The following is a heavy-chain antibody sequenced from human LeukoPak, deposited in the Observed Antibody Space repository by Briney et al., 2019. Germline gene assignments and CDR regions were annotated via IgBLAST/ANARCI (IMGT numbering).Heavy chain of an antibody. CDR3: ARGWMVKYYFDY. D-gene: IGHD6-19*01. Sequence: PGGSLRLSCAASGFIFSNYAMAWVRQTPGKGLEWVSAISGSGLRTNYADSARGRFTISRDNSKNTVDLQVDSLRAEDTARYYCARGWMVKYYFDYWGQGTLLTVSS. CDR1: GFIFSNYA. J-gene: IGHJ4*02. V-gene: IGHV3-23*01. CDR2: ISGSGLRT.